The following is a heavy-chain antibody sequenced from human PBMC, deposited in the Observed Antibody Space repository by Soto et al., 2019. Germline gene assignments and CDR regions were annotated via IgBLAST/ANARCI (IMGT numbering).Heavy chain of an antibody. V-gene: IGHV1-8*02. CDR3: ARGRYYGMDV. CDR1: GYTFTGYY. Sequence: ASVKVSCTASGYTFTGYYMHCVRQATGQGLEWMGWMNPNSGNTGYAQKFQGRVTMTRNTSISTAYMELSSLRSEDTAVYYCARGRYYGMDVWGKGTTVTVSS. CDR2: MNPNSGNT. J-gene: IGHJ6*04.